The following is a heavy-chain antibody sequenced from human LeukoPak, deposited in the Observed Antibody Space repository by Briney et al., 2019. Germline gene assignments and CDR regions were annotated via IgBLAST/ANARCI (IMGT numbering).Heavy chain of an antibody. CDR2: ISGSGGST. V-gene: IGHV3-23*01. CDR3: AKDQVTTVRGVMNY. D-gene: IGHD3-10*01. J-gene: IGHJ4*02. Sequence: HPGGSLRLSCAASGFTFSSYAMSWVRQAPGKGLEWVSGISGSGGSTYYADCVKGRFTISRDNSKNTLYLQMNSLRADDTAVYYCAKDQVTTVRGVMNYWGQGTLVTVSS. CDR1: GFTFSSYA.